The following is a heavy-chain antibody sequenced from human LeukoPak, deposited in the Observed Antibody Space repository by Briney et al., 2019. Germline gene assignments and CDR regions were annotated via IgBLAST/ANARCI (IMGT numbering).Heavy chain of an antibody. Sequence: GGSLRLSCAASGFTFSESWMSWVRQAPGKGLEWVANMNQDGSEKDYVDSVTGRFTITRDNARTSLYLQMSSLRVEDTAVYYCATYSHWVAGDVWGQGTTVTVSS. CDR2: MNQDGSEK. CDR1: GFTFSESW. D-gene: IGHD2-15*01. V-gene: IGHV3-7*01. J-gene: IGHJ6*02. CDR3: ATYSHWVAGDV.